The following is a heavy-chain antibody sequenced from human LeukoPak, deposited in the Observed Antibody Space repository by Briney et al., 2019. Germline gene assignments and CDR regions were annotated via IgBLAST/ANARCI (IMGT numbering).Heavy chain of an antibody. CDR3: ARDSYSFDY. V-gene: IGHV3-33*01. CDR1: GFTFSSYA. D-gene: IGHD3-10*01. J-gene: IGHJ4*02. Sequence: GGSLRLSCAASGFTFSSYAMHWVRQAPGKGLEWVAVIRYDGSNKYYADSVKGRFTISIGHSNNTLYLQMKSLRAEDTAVYYCARDSYSFDYWGQGTLVTVSS. CDR2: IRYDGSNK.